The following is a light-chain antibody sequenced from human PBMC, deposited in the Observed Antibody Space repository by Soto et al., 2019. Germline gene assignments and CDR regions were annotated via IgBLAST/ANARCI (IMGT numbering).Light chain of an antibody. CDR2: DVS. CDR3: SSYTSSSTLYV. CDR1: SSDVGGYNY. J-gene: IGLJ1*01. Sequence: QSVLTQPASVSGSPGQSITISCPGTSSDVGGYNYVSWYQQHPGKAPKLMIYDVSNRPSGVSNRFSGSKSGNTASLTISGLQAEDEADYYCSSYTSSSTLYVFRTGTKVTVL. V-gene: IGLV2-14*01.